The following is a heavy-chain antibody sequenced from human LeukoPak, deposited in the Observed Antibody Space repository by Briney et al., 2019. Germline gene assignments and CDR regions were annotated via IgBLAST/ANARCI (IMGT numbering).Heavy chain of an antibody. CDR1: GGSFSGYY. CDR3: ARVFGHGGYFDY. D-gene: IGHD3-3*01. V-gene: IGHV4-34*01. Sequence: SETLSLTCVVYGGSFSGYYWSWIRQPPGKGLEWIGEIYHSGSTNYNPSLKSRVTISVDKSKNQFSLKLSSVTAADTAVYYCARVFGHGGYFDYWGQGTLVTVSS. J-gene: IGHJ4*02. CDR2: IYHSGST.